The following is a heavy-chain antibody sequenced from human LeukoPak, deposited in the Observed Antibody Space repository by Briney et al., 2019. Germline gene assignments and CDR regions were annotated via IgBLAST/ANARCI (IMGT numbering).Heavy chain of an antibody. CDR1: GGTFSSYA. V-gene: IGHV1-69*01. Sequence: SVKVSCKASGGTFSSYAISWVRQAPGQGLEWMGGIIPIFGTANYAQKFQGRVTITADESTSTAYMELSSLRSEDTAVYYCARTSTGTRTGNAFGIWGQGTMVTVSS. J-gene: IGHJ3*02. D-gene: IGHD1-1*01. CDR2: IIPIFGTA. CDR3: ARTSTGTRTGNAFGI.